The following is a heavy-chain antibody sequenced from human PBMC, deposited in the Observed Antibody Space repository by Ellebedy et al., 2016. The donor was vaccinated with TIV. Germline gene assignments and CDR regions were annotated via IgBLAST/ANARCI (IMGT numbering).Heavy chain of an antibody. CDR3: VKGSIAVTGTCFDS. J-gene: IGHJ4*02. CDR1: GFTFDDFA. D-gene: IGHD6-13*01. Sequence: PGGSLRLSCAASGFTFDDFAMHWVRQAPGLGLGWVSGISWNSGSMHYTDSVKGRFTISRDNAKNSLYLQMHSLRAEDTAFYYCVKGSIAVTGTCFDSWGQGTLVTVSS. V-gene: IGHV3-9*01. CDR2: ISWNSGSM.